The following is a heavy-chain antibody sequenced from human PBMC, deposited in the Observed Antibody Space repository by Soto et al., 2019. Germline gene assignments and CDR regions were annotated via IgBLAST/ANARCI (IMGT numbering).Heavy chain of an antibody. V-gene: IGHV4-39*01. CDR1: GGSISSSSYY. J-gene: IGHJ5*02. Sequence: SETLSLTCTVSGGSISSSSYYWGWIRQPPGKGLEWIGSIYYSGSTYYNPSLKSRVTISVDTSKNQFSLKLSSVTAADTAVYYCARAMVRGVIITPYDNWFDPWGQGTLVTVSS. CDR2: IYYSGST. D-gene: IGHD3-10*01. CDR3: ARAMVRGVIITPYDNWFDP.